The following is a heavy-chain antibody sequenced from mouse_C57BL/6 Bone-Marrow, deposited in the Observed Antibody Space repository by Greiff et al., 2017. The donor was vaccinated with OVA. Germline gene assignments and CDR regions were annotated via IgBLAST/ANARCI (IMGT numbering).Heavy chain of an antibody. CDR1: GFTFSNYW. CDR2: IRLKSDNYAT. J-gene: IGHJ2*01. Sequence: EVKLMESGGGLVQPGGSMKLSCVASGFTFSNYWMNWVRQSPEKGLEWVAQIRLKSDNYATHYAESVKGRFTISRDDSKSSVYLQMNNLRAEDTGIYYCTGITTADYWGQGTTLTVSS. CDR3: TGITTADY. V-gene: IGHV6-3*01. D-gene: IGHD1-2*01.